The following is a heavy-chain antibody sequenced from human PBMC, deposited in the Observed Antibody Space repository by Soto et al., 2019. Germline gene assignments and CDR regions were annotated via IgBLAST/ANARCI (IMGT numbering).Heavy chain of an antibody. CDR3: AKPPGGWYPPFDY. CDR1: GDSISNNK. Sequence: LSLTCSVSGDSISNNKWWSWVRQAPGKGLEWVAVISYDGSNKYYADSVKGRFTISRDNSKNTLYLQMNSLRAEDTAVYYCAKPPGGWYPPFDYWGQGTLVTVSS. J-gene: IGHJ4*02. CDR2: ISYDGSNK. V-gene: IGHV3-30*18. D-gene: IGHD6-19*01.